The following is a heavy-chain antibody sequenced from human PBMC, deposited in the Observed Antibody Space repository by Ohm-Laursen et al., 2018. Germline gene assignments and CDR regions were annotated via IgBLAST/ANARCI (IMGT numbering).Heavy chain of an antibody. V-gene: IGHV1-69*13. Sequence: SVKVSCKASGYTFTSYATIWVRQAPGQGLQWLGRIVPIFGTTNYAQKFQGRLTITADESTSTTYLELSSLRSNDTAVYYCARCLFPAAHPKCDNWGQGTLVTVSS. CDR2: IVPIFGTT. CDR3: ARCLFPAAHPKCDN. J-gene: IGHJ4*02. D-gene: IGHD5/OR15-5a*01. CDR1: GYTFTSYA.